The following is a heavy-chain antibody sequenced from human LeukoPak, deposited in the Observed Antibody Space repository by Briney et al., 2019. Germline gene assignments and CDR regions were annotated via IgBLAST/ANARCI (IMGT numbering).Heavy chain of an antibody. CDR2: IIPIFGTA. D-gene: IGHD2-2*02. CDR1: GGTFSSYA. V-gene: IGHV1-69*13. Sequence: SVKVSCKASGGTFSSYAISWVRQAPGQGLEWMGGIIPIFGTANYAQKFQGRVTITADESTSTAYMELSSLRSEDTAVYYCARGGDCSSTSCYNNWFDPWGQGTLVTVSS. J-gene: IGHJ5*02. CDR3: ARGGDCSSTSCYNNWFDP.